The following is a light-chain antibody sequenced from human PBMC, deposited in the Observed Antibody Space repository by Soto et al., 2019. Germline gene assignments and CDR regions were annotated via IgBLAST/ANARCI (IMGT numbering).Light chain of an antibody. Sequence: DIVMTQSPLSLPVTPGEPASISCRSSQSLQHSNGYNYLDWYVQKPGQSPQILIYLASNRASGVPERFSGSESGTDFTLKISRVEAEDVGTYYCMQALQTPAFGQGTKVEIK. J-gene: IGKJ1*01. CDR3: MQALQTPA. CDR1: QSLQHSNGYNY. V-gene: IGKV2-28*01. CDR2: LAS.